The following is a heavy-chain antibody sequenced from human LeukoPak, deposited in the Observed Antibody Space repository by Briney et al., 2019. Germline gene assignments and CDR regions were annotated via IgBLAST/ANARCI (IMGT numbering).Heavy chain of an antibody. D-gene: IGHD6-13*01. V-gene: IGHV3-33*01. CDR1: GFTFSSYG. J-gene: IGHJ4*02. CDR3: ARSGGSSWYSGDY. Sequence: PGGSLRLSCAASGFTFSSYGMHWVRQAPGKGLEWVAVIWYDGSSKYYADSVKGRFTISRDNSKNTLYLQMNSLRAEDTAVYYCARSGGSSWYSGDYWGQGTLVTVSS. CDR2: IWYDGSSK.